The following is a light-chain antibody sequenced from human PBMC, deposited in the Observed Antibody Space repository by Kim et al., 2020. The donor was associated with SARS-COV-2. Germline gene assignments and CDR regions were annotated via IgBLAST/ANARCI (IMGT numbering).Light chain of an antibody. J-gene: IGKJ1*01. CDR3: QQLRT. CDR2: GAS. V-gene: IGKV3-20*01. CDR1: QSVSSGY. Sequence: EIVLTQSPGTLSLSPGERATLSCRASQSVSSGYLAWYQQKPGQAPRLLIYGASSRATGIPDRFSGSGSGTDFTLTISRLEPEDFAVYYCQQLRTFGQGTKVDIK.